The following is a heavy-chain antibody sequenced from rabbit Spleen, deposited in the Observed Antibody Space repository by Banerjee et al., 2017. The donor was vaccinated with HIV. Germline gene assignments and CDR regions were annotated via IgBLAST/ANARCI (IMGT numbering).Heavy chain of an antibody. Sequence: QSLEESGGDLVKPEGSLTLTCTASGFDFSSNAMCWVRQAPGKGLEWIACIDVGSSGTTYYASWAKGRFTISKTSSTTVTLQMTTLTAADTATYFCVRDQAGDADYGPYYLNLWGPGTLVTVS. CDR2: IDVGSSGTT. J-gene: IGHJ4*01. V-gene: IGHV1S40*01. CDR1: GFDFSSNA. D-gene: IGHD2-1*01. CDR3: VRDQAGDADYGPYYLNL.